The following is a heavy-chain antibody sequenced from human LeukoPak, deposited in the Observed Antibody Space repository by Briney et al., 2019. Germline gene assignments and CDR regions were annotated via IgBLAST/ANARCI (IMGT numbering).Heavy chain of an antibody. CDR3: ARGDNWNDRKNNWFDP. D-gene: IGHD1-20*01. CDR2: IYPGDSGT. V-gene: IGHV5-51*01. J-gene: IGHJ5*02. CDR1: GYSFTSYW. Sequence: GESLKISCKGSGYSFTSYWIGWVRQMPGKGLEWMGIIYPGDSGTRYSPSFQGQVTISADKSISTAYLQWSSLKASDTAMYYCARGDNWNDRKNNWFDPWGQGTLVTVSS.